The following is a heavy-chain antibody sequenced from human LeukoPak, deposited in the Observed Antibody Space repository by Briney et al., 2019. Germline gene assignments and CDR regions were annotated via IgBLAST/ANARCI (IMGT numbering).Heavy chain of an antibody. Sequence: ASVKVSCKASGGTFSSYGISWVRQAPGQGLEWMGWIDPSTGGTNYAQNFQGRVTMTRDTSTTTVYMELSSLKSDDTAVYHCARGNNYGSGSLFYGWGQGTLVTVSS. V-gene: IGHV1-2*02. D-gene: IGHD3-10*01. CDR2: IDPSTGGT. CDR1: GGTFSSYG. J-gene: IGHJ4*02. CDR3: ARGNNYGSGSLFYG.